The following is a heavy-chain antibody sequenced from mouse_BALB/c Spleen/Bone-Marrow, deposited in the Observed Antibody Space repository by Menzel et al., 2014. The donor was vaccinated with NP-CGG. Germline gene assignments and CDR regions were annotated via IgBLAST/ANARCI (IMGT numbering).Heavy chain of an antibody. J-gene: IGHJ1*01. CDR1: GYTFTSYD. CDR2: IYPGDGST. D-gene: IGHD2-2*01. CDR3: ARGYGYDVYWYFDV. V-gene: IGHV1S56*01. Sequence: QVQLQRSGPELVKPGALVKISCKASGYTFTSYDINWVKQRPGQGLEGIGWIYPGDGSTKYNEKFKGKATLTADKSSSTAYMQLSSLTSENSAVYFCARGYGYDVYWYFDVWGAGTTVTVSS.